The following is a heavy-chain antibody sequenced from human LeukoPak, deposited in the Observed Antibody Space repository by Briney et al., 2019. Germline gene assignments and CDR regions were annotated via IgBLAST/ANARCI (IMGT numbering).Heavy chain of an antibody. CDR3: ARGGGYSYGLN. V-gene: IGHV4-34*01. D-gene: IGHD5-18*01. J-gene: IGHJ4*02. CDR2: INHSGST. CDR1: GGSFSGYY. Sequence: SETLSLTCAVYGGSFSGYYWSWIRQPPGEGLEWIGEINHSGSTNYNPSLKSRVTISVDTSKNQFSLKLSSVTAADTAVYYCARGGGYSYGLNWGQGTLVTVSS.